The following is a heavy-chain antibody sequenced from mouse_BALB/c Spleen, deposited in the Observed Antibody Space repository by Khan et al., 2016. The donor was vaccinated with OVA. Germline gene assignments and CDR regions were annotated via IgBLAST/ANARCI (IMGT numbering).Heavy chain of an antibody. CDR2: ISSGGTYT. V-gene: IGHV5-6*01. Sequence: EVELVESGGDLVKPGGSLKLSCAASGFTFSTYGMSWVRQTPDKRLEWVATISSGGTYTYSPDSVKGRFTISRDNARNTLYLQMRSLRSEGTAMYYCARHWVGVMDYWGQGTSVTVSS. CDR3: ARHWVGVMDY. J-gene: IGHJ4*01. D-gene: IGHD1-1*01. CDR1: GFTFSTYG.